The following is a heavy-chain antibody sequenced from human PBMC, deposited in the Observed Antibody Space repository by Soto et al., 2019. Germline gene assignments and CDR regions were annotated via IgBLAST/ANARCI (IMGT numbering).Heavy chain of an antibody. CDR3: ARAPVPYYGSGLGWFDP. Sequence: SETLCLTSTVSGGSIISGGYYWSWIRQHPGKGLEWIGYIYYSGSTYYNPSLKSRVTISVDTSKNQFSLKLSSVTAADTAVYYCARAPVPYYGSGLGWFDPWGQGTLVTVSS. CDR1: GGSIISGGYY. J-gene: IGHJ5*02. CDR2: IYYSGST. V-gene: IGHV4-31*03. D-gene: IGHD3-10*01.